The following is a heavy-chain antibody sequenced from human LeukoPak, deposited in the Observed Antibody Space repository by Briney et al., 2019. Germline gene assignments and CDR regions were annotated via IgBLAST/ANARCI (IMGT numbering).Heavy chain of an antibody. J-gene: IGHJ2*01. CDR3: ARGFYGDYTGWYFDL. D-gene: IGHD4-17*01. V-gene: IGHV1-24*01. CDR2: FDPEDGES. Sequence: GASVKVSCKVSGYTLTELSMHWVRQAPGKGLEWMGGFDPEDGESIYAQKFQGRVTMTEDTSTDTAYMELSSLRSEDTAVYYCARGFYGDYTGWYFDLWGRGTLVTVSS. CDR1: GYTLTELS.